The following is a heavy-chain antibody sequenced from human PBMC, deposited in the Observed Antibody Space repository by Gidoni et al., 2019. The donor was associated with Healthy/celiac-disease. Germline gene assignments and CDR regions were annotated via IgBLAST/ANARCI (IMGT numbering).Heavy chain of an antibody. CDR2: IKSKTDGGTT. CDR3: TTDDRLWPYYYYGMDV. Sequence: EVQLVESGGGLVKPGGSLRLPCAASGLTFSNAWMSWVRQAPGKGLELVGRIKSKTDGGTTDYAAPVKGRFTISRDDSKNTLYLQMNSLKTEDTAVYYCTTDDRLWPYYYYGMDVWGQGTTVTVSS. J-gene: IGHJ6*02. V-gene: IGHV3-15*01. D-gene: IGHD3-10*01. CDR1: GLTFSNAW.